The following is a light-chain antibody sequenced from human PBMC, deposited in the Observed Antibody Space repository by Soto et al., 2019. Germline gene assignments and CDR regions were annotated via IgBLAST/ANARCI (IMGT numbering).Light chain of an antibody. CDR1: QSLETSDGHTF. J-gene: IGKJ2*01. V-gene: IGKV2-24*01. CDR2: KVS. CDR3: LQLTHVPYT. Sequence: DVVLTQTPLSSPVSLGQPASISCRSRQSLETSDGHTFLSWLHQRPGQPPRVLIYKVSNWFSGVPDKFCGSGAGTEITLKISRVEAEDVGIYYCLQLTHVPYTFGQGTKLEIK.